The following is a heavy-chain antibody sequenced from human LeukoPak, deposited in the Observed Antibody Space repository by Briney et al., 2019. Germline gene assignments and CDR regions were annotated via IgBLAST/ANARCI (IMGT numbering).Heavy chain of an antibody. CDR2: MNPNSGNT. V-gene: IGHV1-8*02. D-gene: IGHD2-2*01. CDR1: GYTFTSYG. Sequence: ASVKVSCKASGYTFTSYGISWVRQAPGQGLEWMGWMNPNSGNTGYAQKFQGRVTMTRNTSISTAYMELSSLRSEDTAVYYCASGGHIVVVPAATPGMDVWGQGTTVTVSS. J-gene: IGHJ6*02. CDR3: ASGGHIVVVPAATPGMDV.